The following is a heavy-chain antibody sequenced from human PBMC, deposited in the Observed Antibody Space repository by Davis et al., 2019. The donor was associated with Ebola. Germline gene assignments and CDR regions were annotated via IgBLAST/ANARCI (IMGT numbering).Heavy chain of an antibody. CDR1: GVTFRDST. CDR3: TSVPATGDLDY. CDR2: IRSKANSYAT. D-gene: IGHD2-2*01. J-gene: IGHJ4*02. Sequence: GGALRLSCAASGVTFRDSTMHWVRQASGKGLGWVGRIRSKANSYATAYAASVKGRFTISRDDSKNTAYLQMNSLKTEDTAVYYCTSVPATGDLDYWGQGTLVTVSS. V-gene: IGHV3-73*01.